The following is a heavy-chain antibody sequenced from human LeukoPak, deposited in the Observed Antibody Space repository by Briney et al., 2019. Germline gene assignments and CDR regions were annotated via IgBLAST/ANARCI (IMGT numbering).Heavy chain of an antibody. CDR2: IFPGESHI. CDR1: GYSFRDYW. CDR3: ARSVSSGWYDTAFDI. Sequence: GESLKISCKGFGYSFRDYWIGWVRQMPGKDLEWMGIIFPGESHINYSPTFEGRVTISADESINTAYLQWSSLTASDTAMYYCARSVSSGWYDTAFDIWGQGTMVTVSS. J-gene: IGHJ3*02. D-gene: IGHD6-19*01. V-gene: IGHV5-51*01.